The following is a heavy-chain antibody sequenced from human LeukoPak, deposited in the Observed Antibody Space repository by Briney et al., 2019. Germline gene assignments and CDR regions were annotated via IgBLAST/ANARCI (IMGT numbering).Heavy chain of an antibody. CDR2: INPNSGGT. D-gene: IGHD3-16*01. J-gene: IGHJ4*02. CDR1: GYTFADYY. Sequence: ASVKVSCKASGYTFADYYMHWVRQAPGQGLEWMGWINPNSGGTNYAQKFQGRVTMTRNTSISTAYMEPSRLRSDDTAVYYCARDFRLMDDYWGQGTLVTVSS. V-gene: IGHV1-2*02. CDR3: ARDFRLMDDY.